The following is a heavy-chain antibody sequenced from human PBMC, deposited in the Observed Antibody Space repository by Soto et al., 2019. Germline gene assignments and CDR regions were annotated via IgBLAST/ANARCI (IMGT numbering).Heavy chain of an antibody. CDR2: IIPIFGTA. J-gene: IGHJ6*02. CDR3: ARDRDTMVRGVIIGDLYYYGMDV. D-gene: IGHD3-10*01. Sequence: GASVKVSCKASGGTFSSYAISWVRQAPGQGLEWMGGIIPIFGTANYAQKFQGRVTITADESTSTAYMELSSLRSEDTAVYYCARDRDTMVRGVIIGDLYYYGMDVWGQGTTVTVSS. CDR1: GGTFSSYA. V-gene: IGHV1-69*13.